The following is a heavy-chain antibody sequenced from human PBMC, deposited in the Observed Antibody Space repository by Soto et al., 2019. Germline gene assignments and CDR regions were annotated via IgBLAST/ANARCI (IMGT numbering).Heavy chain of an antibody. CDR3: AKALMTTVTTFDY. D-gene: IGHD4-17*01. J-gene: IGHJ4*02. CDR2: ISYDGSNK. CDR1: GFTFSSYG. Sequence: LRLSCAASGFTFSSYGMHWVRQAPGKGLEWVAVISYDGSNKYYADSVKGRFTISRDNSKNTLYLQTNSLRAEDTAVYYCAKALMTTVTTFDYWGQGTLVTVSS. V-gene: IGHV3-30*18.